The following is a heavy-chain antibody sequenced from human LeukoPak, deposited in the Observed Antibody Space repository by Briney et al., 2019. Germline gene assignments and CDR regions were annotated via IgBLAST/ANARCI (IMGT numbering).Heavy chain of an antibody. J-gene: IGHJ4*02. V-gene: IGHV4-39*01. Sequence: AETLSLTCTVSGVSIRSSSFYWGWIRQPPGKGLEWIGSIYYRGSTYYRPSLKSRVTMSVDTSKNQFSLRLSSVTAADTAVYYCARGLRWDLTISGTSTFDYWGQGGLVTVSA. CDR1: GVSIRSSSFY. CDR3: ARGLRWDLTISGTSTFDY. D-gene: IGHD1-26*01. CDR2: IYYRGST.